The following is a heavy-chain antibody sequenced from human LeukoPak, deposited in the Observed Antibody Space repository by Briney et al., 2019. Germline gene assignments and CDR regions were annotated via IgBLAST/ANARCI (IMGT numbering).Heavy chain of an antibody. CDR3: ARTGEYSGSGPLWAFDI. J-gene: IGHJ3*02. D-gene: IGHD3-10*01. Sequence: SETLSLTCAVYGGSFSGYYWSWIRQPPGKRLEWIGEINHSGSTNYNPSLKSRVTISLGTSNNQFSLRLTSVTASDTAVYYCARTGEYSGSGPLWAFDIWGQGTMVTVSS. CDR1: GGSFSGYY. CDR2: INHSGST. V-gene: IGHV4-34*01.